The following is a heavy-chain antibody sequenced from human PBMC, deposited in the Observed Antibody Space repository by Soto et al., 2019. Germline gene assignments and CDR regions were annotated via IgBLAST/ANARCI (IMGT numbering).Heavy chain of an antibody. Sequence: QLQLQEWGPGLVKPSETLSLTCTVSGGSISSSSYYWGWIRQPPGKGLEWIGSIYYSGSTYYNPSLKSRVTISVDTSKNQFSLKLSSVTAADTAVYYCARQNGDDYTIDYWGQGTLVTVSS. D-gene: IGHD5-12*01. CDR1: GGSISSSSYY. CDR2: IYYSGST. V-gene: IGHV4-39*01. J-gene: IGHJ4*02. CDR3: ARQNGDDYTIDY.